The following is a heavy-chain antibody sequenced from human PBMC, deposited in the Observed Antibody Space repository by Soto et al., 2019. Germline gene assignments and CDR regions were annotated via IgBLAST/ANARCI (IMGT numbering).Heavy chain of an antibody. J-gene: IGHJ4*02. CDR2: ISWNGATM. Sequence: EVQLVESGGGLVQPGRSLRLSCVASGFTFDDYAMHWVRQVPGKGLEWVSGISWNGATMGYGGSVKGRFTISRDNTKNSLYLQMNSLRPEDTAFYYCAKDNGGYYDSSGNFEYWGQGTLVTVSS. CDR1: GFTFDDYA. V-gene: IGHV3-9*01. D-gene: IGHD3-22*01. CDR3: AKDNGGYYDSSGNFEY.